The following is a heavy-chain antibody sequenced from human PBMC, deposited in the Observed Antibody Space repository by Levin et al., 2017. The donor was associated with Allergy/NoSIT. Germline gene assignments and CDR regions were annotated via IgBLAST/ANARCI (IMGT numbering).Heavy chain of an antibody. CDR2: IYHTGST. D-gene: IGHD3-3*01. Sequence: SETLSLTCTVSGASITSGDFYWSWIRQSPQKGLQWIGYIYHTGSTDYNPSLKSRISVSLDTSRNQFSLRLTSVSAADTAVYYCARGAYYGVGVDAFDLWGQGTLVTVSP. J-gene: IGHJ3*01. CDR1: GASITSGDFY. V-gene: IGHV4-30-4*01. CDR3: ARGAYYGVGVDAFDL.